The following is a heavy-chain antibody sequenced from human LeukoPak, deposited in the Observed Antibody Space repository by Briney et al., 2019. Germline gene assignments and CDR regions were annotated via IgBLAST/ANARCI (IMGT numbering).Heavy chain of an antibody. CDR1: GFTFSSYA. D-gene: IGHD2-2*01. V-gene: IGHV3-30*02. CDR2: IRVDGSNK. J-gene: IGHJ4*02. Sequence: PGGSLRLSCAASGFTFSSYAMHWVRQAPGKGLEWVAFIRVDGSNKYYADSVKSRFTISRDNSKNTLYLQMNSLRAEDTALYYCAKVWVVVVTAAKISGDWGQGTLVTVSS. CDR3: AKVWVVVVTAAKISGD.